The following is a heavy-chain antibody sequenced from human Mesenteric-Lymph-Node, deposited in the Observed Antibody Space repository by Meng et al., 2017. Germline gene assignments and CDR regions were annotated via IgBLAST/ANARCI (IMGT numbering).Heavy chain of an antibody. V-gene: IGHV3-33*01. CDR1: GFTFSSYG. D-gene: IGHD2-2*01. CDR3: ARDEQLYGYAFDI. Sequence: GESLKISCAASGFTFSSYGMHWVRQAPGKGLEWVAVIWYDGSNKYYADSVKGRFTISRDNSKNTLYLQMNSLRAEDTAVYYCARDEQLYGYAFDIWGQGTMVTVSS. CDR2: IWYDGSNK. J-gene: IGHJ3*02.